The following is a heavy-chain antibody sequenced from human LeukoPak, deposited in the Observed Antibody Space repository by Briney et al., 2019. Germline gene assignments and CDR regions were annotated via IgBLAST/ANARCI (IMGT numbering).Heavy chain of an antibody. D-gene: IGHD3-9*01. J-gene: IGHJ4*02. CDR2: ISAYNGKT. CDR3: AISDILTGYYSTTFDY. V-gene: IGHV1-18*01. Sequence: ASVKVSCKASGYTFTSYGISWVRQAPGQGLEWMGWISAYNGKTNYAQKLQGRVTMTTDTSTSTAYMELRSLRSDDTAVYYCAISDILTGYYSTTFDYWGQGTLVTVSS. CDR1: GYTFTSYG.